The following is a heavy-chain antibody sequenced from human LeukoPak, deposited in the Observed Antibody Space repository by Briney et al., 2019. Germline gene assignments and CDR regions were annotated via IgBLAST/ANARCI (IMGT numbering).Heavy chain of an antibody. CDR1: GGSFSGYY. CDR2: IYHSGST. CDR3: ATDRGLGAFDI. Sequence: SETLSLACAVYGGSFSGYYWGWIRQPPGKGLEWIGDIYHSGSTYYNPSLKSRVTISVDRSTNQFSLKLSSVTAADTAVYYCATDRGLGAFDIWGQGTMVTVSS. J-gene: IGHJ3*02. D-gene: IGHD3-10*01. V-gene: IGHV4-34*01.